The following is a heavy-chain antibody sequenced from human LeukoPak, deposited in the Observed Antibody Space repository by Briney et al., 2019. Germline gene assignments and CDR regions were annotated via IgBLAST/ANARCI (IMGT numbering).Heavy chain of an antibody. CDR3: ARGGRYYDILTGYTSAYYFDY. Sequence: SETLSLTCTVSGGSISSSSYYWGWIRQPPGKGLEWIGSIYYSRSTYYNPSLKSRVTISVDTSKNQFSLKLSSVTAADTAVYYCARGGRYYDILTGYTSAYYFDYWGQGTLVTVSS. CDR2: IYYSRST. J-gene: IGHJ4*02. CDR1: GGSISSSSYY. D-gene: IGHD3-9*01. V-gene: IGHV4-39*07.